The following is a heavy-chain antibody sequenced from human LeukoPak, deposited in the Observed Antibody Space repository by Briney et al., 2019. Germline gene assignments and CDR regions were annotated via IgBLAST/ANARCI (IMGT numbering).Heavy chain of an antibody. Sequence: PSETLSLTCAVYGGSFSGYYWSWIRQPPGKGLEWIGEINHSGSTNYNPSLKSRVTISVDTSKNQFSLKLSSVTAADTAVYYCAREAHNYDFWSGYSLDPWGQGTLVTVSS. CDR3: AREAHNYDFWSGYSLDP. CDR1: GGSFSGYY. D-gene: IGHD3-3*01. J-gene: IGHJ5*02. V-gene: IGHV4-34*01. CDR2: INHSGST.